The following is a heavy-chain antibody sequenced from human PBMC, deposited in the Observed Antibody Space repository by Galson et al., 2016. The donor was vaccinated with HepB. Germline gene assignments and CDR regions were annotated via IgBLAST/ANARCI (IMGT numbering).Heavy chain of an antibody. CDR2: IDNNGDNI. J-gene: IGHJ4*02. Sequence: SLRLSCAASGFAFSSYAMHWVRQAPGKGLECVSAIDNNGDNIFYADSVKGRFTISRDSSKYTLYLQMSSLRPEDTAVYYCAKDQTESDFWSSYYSYFDYWGQGTLVTVCS. CDR3: AKDQTESDFWSSYYSYFDY. CDR1: GFAFSSYA. D-gene: IGHD3-3*01. V-gene: IGHV3-64D*06.